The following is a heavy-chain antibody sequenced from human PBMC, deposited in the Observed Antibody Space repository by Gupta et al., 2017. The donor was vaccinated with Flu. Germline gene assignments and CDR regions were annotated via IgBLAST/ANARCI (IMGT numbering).Heavy chain of an antibody. V-gene: IGHV1-69*01. CDR1: GGTFSSYA. CDR2: IIPIFGTA. D-gene: IGHD2-15*01. J-gene: IGHJ5*02. CDR3: ARDYCSGVSCYSGWFDP. Sequence: QVQLVQSGAEVKKPGSSVKVSCKASGGTFSSYAISWVRQAPGQGLEWMGGIIPIFGTANYAQKFQGRVTITADESTSTAYMELSSLRSEDTAVYYCARDYCSGVSCYSGWFDPWGQGTLVTVSS.